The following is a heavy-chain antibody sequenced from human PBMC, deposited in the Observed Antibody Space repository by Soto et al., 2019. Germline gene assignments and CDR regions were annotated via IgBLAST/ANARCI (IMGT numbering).Heavy chain of an antibody. D-gene: IGHD6-13*01. CDR2: SHESGNT. CDR1: GVSISSHEW. J-gene: IGHJ4*02. CDR3: ATNGSSRFY. V-gene: IGHV4-4*02. Sequence: QVQLQESGPGLVKPSGTLSLTCVVSGVSISSHEWWTWVRQPPGKGLEWIGESHESGNTNYNSSLGSRFTISVDKSKNPFSLKLSSVTVADTAVYYCATNGSSRFYWGQGTLVTVSS.